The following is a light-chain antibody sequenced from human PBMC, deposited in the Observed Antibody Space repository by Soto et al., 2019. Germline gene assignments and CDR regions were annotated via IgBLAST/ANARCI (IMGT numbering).Light chain of an antibody. J-gene: IGKJ1*01. V-gene: IGKV1-39*01. Sequence: EMTQYQSSPSASVGDSLTIICRASQDISTYLNWYQQKPWKAPKLLIYVASNLQSGVPSRFSGSGSGTDFTLTIISLQPEDIATYYCQESYSNSFGQGTNVDIK. CDR1: QDISTY. CDR3: QESYSNS. CDR2: VAS.